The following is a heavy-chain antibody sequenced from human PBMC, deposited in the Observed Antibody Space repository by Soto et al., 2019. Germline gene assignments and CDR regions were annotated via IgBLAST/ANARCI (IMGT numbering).Heavy chain of an antibody. CDR1: GFTFSSYA. Sequence: EVQLLESGGGLVQPGGSLRLSCAASGFTFSSYAMSWVRQAPGKGLEWVSAISGSGGSTYYADSVKGRFTISRDNSKNTLYLQMNSLRAEDTAVYYCAKDDGWELLNYCYGMDVWGQGTTVTVSS. J-gene: IGHJ6*02. D-gene: IGHD1-26*01. V-gene: IGHV3-23*01. CDR2: ISGSGGST. CDR3: AKDDGWELLNYCYGMDV.